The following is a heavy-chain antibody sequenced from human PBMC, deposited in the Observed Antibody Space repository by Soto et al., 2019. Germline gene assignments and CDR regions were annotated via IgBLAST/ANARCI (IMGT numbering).Heavy chain of an antibody. D-gene: IGHD6-13*01. J-gene: IGHJ4*02. CDR2: ISYDGSNK. Sequence: PGGSLRLSCAASGVTCSSYGMHWVRQAPGKGLEWVAVISYDGSNKYYADSVKGRFTISRDNSKNTLYLQMNSLRAEDTAVYYCAKAVAAAGTNYWGQGTLVTVSS. V-gene: IGHV3-30*18. CDR1: GVTCSSYG. CDR3: AKAVAAAGTNY.